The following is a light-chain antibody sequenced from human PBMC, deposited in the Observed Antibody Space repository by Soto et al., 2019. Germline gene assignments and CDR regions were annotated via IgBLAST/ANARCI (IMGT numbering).Light chain of an antibody. CDR2: GAS. Sequence: EIVWTQSPGPLSLSPGERATLSCRASQSVSSNNLAWYQQRPGQAPRVVIYGASTRATGIPERFSGSGSGTDCTRTISRLEPDDFALYYCQQYGRSPFTFGPGTKVDIK. CDR1: QSVSSNN. J-gene: IGKJ3*01. CDR3: QQYGRSPFT. V-gene: IGKV3-20*01.